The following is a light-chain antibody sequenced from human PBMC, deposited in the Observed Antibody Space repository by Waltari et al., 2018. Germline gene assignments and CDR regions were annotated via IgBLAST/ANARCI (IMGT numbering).Light chain of an antibody. Sequence: IVLTQYPGTLPLSPGERATLSCTASQSVSRSLAWYQQKPGQAPKRLIYGASTRATGIPDRFTGSGSGTDFSLTISSLEPEDFAIYFCQHYVRLPATFGQGTKVEIK. J-gene: IGKJ1*01. CDR2: GAS. V-gene: IGKV3-20*01. CDR1: QSVSRS. CDR3: QHYVRLPAT.